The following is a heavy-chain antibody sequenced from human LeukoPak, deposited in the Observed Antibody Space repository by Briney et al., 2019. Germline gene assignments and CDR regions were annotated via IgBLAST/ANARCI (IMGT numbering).Heavy chain of an antibody. V-gene: IGHV3-23*01. CDR3: AKDGGLWVSAHWGDS. CDR1: GFTFSSYT. D-gene: IGHD7-27*01. Sequence: GGSLRFSCAASGFTFSSYTMSWVRQAPGKGLEWVSTITTSDGNTYYADSVKGRFTVSRDNSKNTLFLQMNSLRAEDTAVYYCAKDGGLWVSAHWGDSWGRGTLVTVSS. J-gene: IGHJ4*02. CDR2: ITTSDGNT.